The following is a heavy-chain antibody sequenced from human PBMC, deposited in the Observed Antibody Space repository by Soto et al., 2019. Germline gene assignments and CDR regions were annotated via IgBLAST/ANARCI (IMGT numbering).Heavy chain of an antibody. D-gene: IGHD3-22*01. V-gene: IGHV3-15*01. CDR2: IKSKADGGTT. CDR3: ARGRGHVIVLVQYYFDY. J-gene: IGHJ4*02. Sequence: PGGSLRLSCAASGFTFSNAWMSWVRQTPEKGLEWVGRIKSKADGGTTDYAAPVKGGFTISRDNSKNTLYLQMNSLRAEDTAAYYCARGRGHVIVLVQYYFDYWGQGILVTVS. CDR1: GFTFSNAW.